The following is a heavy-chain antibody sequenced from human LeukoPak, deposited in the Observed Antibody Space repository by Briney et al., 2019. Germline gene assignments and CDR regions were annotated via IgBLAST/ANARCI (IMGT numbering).Heavy chain of an antibody. CDR2: INQDGSEK. V-gene: IGHV3-7*01. J-gene: IGHJ6*02. Sequence: GGSLRLSCADSGFTFSRYWMSWVRQAPGKGLEWAANINQDGSEKHYVDSVKGRFTISRDNAKNSLYLQMNSLRAEDTAVYYCARYCGGDCYGMDVWGQGTTVTVSS. CDR1: GFTFSRYW. D-gene: IGHD2-21*01. CDR3: ARYCGGDCYGMDV.